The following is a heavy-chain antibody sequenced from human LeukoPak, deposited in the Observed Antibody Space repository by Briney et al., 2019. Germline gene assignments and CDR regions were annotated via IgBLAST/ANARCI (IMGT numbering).Heavy chain of an antibody. J-gene: IGHJ6*03. Sequence: PGGSLRLSCAASGFTFSSYGMHWVRQAPGKGLEWVAVISYDGSNKYYADSVKGRFTISRDNSKNTLYLQMNSLRAEDTAVYYCARGTPQYRYYYYMDVWGKGTTVTVSS. CDR3: ARGTPQYRYYYYMDV. D-gene: IGHD1-14*01. V-gene: IGHV3-30*03. CDR2: ISYDGSNK. CDR1: GFTFSSYG.